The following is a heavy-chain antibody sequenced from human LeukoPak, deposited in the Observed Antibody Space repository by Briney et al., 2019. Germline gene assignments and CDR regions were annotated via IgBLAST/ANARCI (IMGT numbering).Heavy chain of an antibody. D-gene: IGHD6-13*01. CDR3: ASGSSSGLLGWFDP. J-gene: IGHJ5*02. CDR1: GGSISSSNYY. Sequence: SETLSLTCTVSGGSISSSNYYWGWIRQPPGKGLEWIGSIYYSGSTYYNPSLKSRVTIYVDTSKNQFSLKLSSVTAADTAMYYCASGSSSGLLGWFDPWGQGTLVTVSS. V-gene: IGHV4-39*01. CDR2: IYYSGST.